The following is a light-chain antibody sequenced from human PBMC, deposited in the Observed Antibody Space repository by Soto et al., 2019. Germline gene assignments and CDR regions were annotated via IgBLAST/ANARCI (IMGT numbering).Light chain of an antibody. J-gene: IGLJ1*01. Sequence: QSVLTQPPSASGTPGQRVAISCSGSSSNIGRNSVYWYQQLPGTAPKLLIYSNIQRPSGVPDRFSGSKSGTSASLAISGLRSEDEADYYCAAWDDSLSGYVFGTGTKLTVL. CDR2: SNI. CDR1: SSNIGRNS. V-gene: IGLV1-47*02. CDR3: AAWDDSLSGYV.